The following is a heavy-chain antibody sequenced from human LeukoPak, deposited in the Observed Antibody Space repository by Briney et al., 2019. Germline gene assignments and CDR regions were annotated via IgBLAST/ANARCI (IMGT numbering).Heavy chain of an antibody. Sequence: PGGSLRLSCAASGFTFSTYWMTWVRQAPGKGLEWVANINQDGSEKYYVDSVKGRFTISRDNAKKSLYLQMNSLRAEDTAVYYCARDSGSGYDFGYWGQGTLVTVSS. CDR2: INQDGSEK. CDR1: GFTFSTYW. D-gene: IGHD5-12*01. V-gene: IGHV3-7*01. J-gene: IGHJ4*02. CDR3: ARDSGSGYDFGY.